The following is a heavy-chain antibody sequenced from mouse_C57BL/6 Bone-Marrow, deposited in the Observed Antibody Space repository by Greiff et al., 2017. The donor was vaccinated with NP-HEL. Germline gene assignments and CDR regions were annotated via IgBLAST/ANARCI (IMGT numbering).Heavy chain of an antibody. D-gene: IGHD1-1*01. Sequence: VQLQESGAELVKPGASVKISCKASGYAFSSYWMNWVKQRPGKGLEWIGQIYPGDGDTNYNGKFKGKATLTADNSSSTAYMQLSSLTSEDSAVYFCARYYGSSYYFDYWGQGTTLTVSS. CDR3: ARYYGSSYYFDY. J-gene: IGHJ2*01. CDR2: IYPGDGDT. V-gene: IGHV1-80*01. CDR1: GYAFSSYW.